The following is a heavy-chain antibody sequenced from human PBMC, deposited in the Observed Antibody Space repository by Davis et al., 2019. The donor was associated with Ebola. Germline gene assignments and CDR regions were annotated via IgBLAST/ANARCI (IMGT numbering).Heavy chain of an antibody. Sequence: SLKGRFTIPRDNSKNTLYLQMNSLRAEDTAVYYCAGDREVQLEPDYYYYYGMDVWGKGTTITVSS. J-gene: IGHJ6*04. CDR3: AGDREVQLEPDYYYYYGMDV. V-gene: IGHV3-30*07. D-gene: IGHD1-1*01.